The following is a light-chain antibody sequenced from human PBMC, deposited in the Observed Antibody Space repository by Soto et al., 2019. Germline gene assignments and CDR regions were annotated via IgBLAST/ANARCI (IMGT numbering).Light chain of an antibody. CDR2: DAS. CDR1: QSIANY. CDR3: QQYGSSLWT. J-gene: IGKJ1*01. V-gene: IGKV3-11*01. Sequence: EIVSTQSPATLSLSPGERATLSCRASQSIANYLAWYQQRPGQAPRLLIYDASNRATGVPARFSGSGSRTDFTLTISSLESEDFAVYYCQQYGSSLWTFGQGTKVDIK.